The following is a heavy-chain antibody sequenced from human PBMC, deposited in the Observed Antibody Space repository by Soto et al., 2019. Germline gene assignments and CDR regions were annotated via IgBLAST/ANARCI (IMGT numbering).Heavy chain of an antibody. J-gene: IGHJ4*02. V-gene: IGHV3-33*01. D-gene: IGHD6-13*01. CDR3: ARDQSRDGFDV. CDR1: GFTFGSHG. CDR2: IWHDGSNK. Sequence: QVQLVESGGGVVQPGRSLRLSCAASGFTFGSHGMHWVRQAPGKGLEWVAVIWHDGSNKYYEDSVKGRFTISRDNSRDILYLQMNSLRAEDTAVYYCARDQSRDGFDVWGQGTLVTVSS.